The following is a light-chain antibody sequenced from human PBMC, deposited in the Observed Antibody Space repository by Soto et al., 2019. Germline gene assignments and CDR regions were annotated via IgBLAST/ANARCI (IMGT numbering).Light chain of an antibody. CDR3: SSYASSNNFFYV. V-gene: IGLV2-8*01. CDR1: SSDVGAYNY. CDR2: EVS. J-gene: IGLJ1*01. Sequence: QSVLTQPPSASGSPGQSVTISCTGTSSDVGAYNYVSWYQQHPGKAPKLMIYEVSKRPSGVPDRFSGSKSGNTASLTVSGLQADDEADYYCSSYASSNNFFYVLGTGTKVTVL.